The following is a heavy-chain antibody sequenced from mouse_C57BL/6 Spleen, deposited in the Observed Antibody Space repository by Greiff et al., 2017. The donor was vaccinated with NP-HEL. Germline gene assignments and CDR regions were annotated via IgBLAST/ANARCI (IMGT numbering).Heavy chain of an antibody. Sequence: QVQLQQSGAELVMPGASVKLSCKASGYTFTSYWMHWVKQRPGQGLEWIGEIDPSDSYTNYNQKFKGKSTLTVDKSSSPAYMQLSSLTSEDSAVYYCARGSNYRFAYWGQGTLVTVSA. D-gene: IGHD2-5*01. CDR1: GYTFTSYW. CDR2: IDPSDSYT. J-gene: IGHJ3*01. CDR3: ARGSNYRFAY. V-gene: IGHV1-69*01.